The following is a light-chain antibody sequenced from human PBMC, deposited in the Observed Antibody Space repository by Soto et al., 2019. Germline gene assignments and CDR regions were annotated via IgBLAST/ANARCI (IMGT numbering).Light chain of an antibody. J-gene: IGLJ1*01. CDR2: DVS. V-gene: IGLV2-11*01. CDR3: SYYASSPRYV. Sequence: QSVLTQPRSVSGSLGQSVTISCTGTSSDVGTYNYVSWYQQHPGKAPKVMIYDVSQRPSGVPDRFSGSKSGNTASLTISGLQADDEADYYSSYYASSPRYVLGTGTKVTVL. CDR1: SSDVGTYNY.